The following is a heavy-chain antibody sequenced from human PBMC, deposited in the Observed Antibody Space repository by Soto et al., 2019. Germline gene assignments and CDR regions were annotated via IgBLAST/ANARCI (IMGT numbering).Heavy chain of an antibody. CDR1: GYTFTSYD. CDR2: MNPNSGNT. Sequence: QVQLVQSGAEVKKPGASVKVSCKASGYTFTSYDINWVRQATGQGLEWMGWMNPNSGNTGYAQKLQGRVTMTKNTSISTAYMELSSLRSEDTAVYYCARGGILWFGESNAFDIWGQGTMVTVSS. V-gene: IGHV1-8*01. CDR3: ARGGILWFGESNAFDI. D-gene: IGHD3-10*01. J-gene: IGHJ3*02.